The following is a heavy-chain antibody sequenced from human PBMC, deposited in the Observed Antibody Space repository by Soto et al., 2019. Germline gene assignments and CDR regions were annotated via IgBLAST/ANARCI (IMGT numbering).Heavy chain of an antibody. D-gene: IGHD3-22*01. CDR2: INPNSGGT. CDR1: GYTFTGYY. Sequence: ASVKVSCKASGYTFTGYYMHWVRQAPGQGLEWMGWINPNSGGTNYAQKFQGWVTMTRDTSISTAYMELSRLRSDDTAVYYCARWDDSSGLVAFDIWGQGTMVTVSS. J-gene: IGHJ3*02. V-gene: IGHV1-2*04. CDR3: ARWDDSSGLVAFDI.